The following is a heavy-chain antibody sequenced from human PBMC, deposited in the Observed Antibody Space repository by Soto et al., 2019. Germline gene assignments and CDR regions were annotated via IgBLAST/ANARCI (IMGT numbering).Heavy chain of an antibody. D-gene: IGHD2-21*02. V-gene: IGHV4-59*08. CDR2: IYYSGST. CDR3: ARWTSCGGDCYWLDY. Sequence: SETLSLTSTVSGGTISSYYWSWIRQPPGKGLEWIGHIYYSGSTNYNPSLKSRVTISVDTSKNQFFLKLSSVTAADTAVYYCARWTSCGGDCYWLDYWGQGTLVTVPQ. J-gene: IGHJ4*02. CDR1: GGTISSYY.